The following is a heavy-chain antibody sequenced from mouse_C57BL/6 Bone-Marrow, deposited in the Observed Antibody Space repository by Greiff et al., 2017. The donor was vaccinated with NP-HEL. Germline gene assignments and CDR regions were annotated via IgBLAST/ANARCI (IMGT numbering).Heavy chain of an antibody. CDR2: ISSGSSTI. Sequence: DVMLVESGGGLVKPGGSLKLSCAASGFTFSDYGMHWVRQAPEKGLEWVAYISSGSSTIYYADTVKGRFTISRDNAKNTLFLQMTSLRSEDTAMYYCARQGWLLSWFAYWGQGTLVTVSA. CDR3: ARQGWLLSWFAY. V-gene: IGHV5-17*01. D-gene: IGHD2-3*01. CDR1: GFTFSDYG. J-gene: IGHJ3*01.